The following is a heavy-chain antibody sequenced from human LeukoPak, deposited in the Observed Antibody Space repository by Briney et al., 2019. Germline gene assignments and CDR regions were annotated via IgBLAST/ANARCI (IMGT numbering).Heavy chain of an antibody. Sequence: GGSLRLSCAASGFTFSNYEMNWVRQAPGKGLEWVSYISSSGSTIYYADSVKGRFTISRDNAKNSLYLQMISLRAEDTAVYYCAREAYDSSGYYYFDYWGQGTLVTVSS. V-gene: IGHV3-48*03. CDR3: AREAYDSSGYYYFDY. CDR2: ISSSGSTI. J-gene: IGHJ4*02. CDR1: GFTFSNYE. D-gene: IGHD3-22*01.